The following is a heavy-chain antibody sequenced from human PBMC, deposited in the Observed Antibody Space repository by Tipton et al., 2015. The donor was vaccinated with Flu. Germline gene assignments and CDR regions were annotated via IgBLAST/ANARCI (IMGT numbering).Heavy chain of an antibody. V-gene: IGHV4-31*03. Sequence: TLSLTCTVSGGSIGSGGDFWSWIRQRPGKGLEWIGSIFYTGSTYYKASLESRLSISVDTSKNQFSLRLVSMTAADTGIYYCARDQGFGGGLTYNYYALDAWGQGTTVTVSS. CDR3: ARDQGFGGGLTYNYYALDA. CDR2: IFYTGST. D-gene: IGHD3-10*01. CDR1: GGSIGSGGDF. J-gene: IGHJ6*02.